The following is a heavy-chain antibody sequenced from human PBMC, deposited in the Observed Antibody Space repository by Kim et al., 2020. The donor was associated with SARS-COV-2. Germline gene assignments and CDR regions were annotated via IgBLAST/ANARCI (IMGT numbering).Heavy chain of an antibody. D-gene: IGHD6-19*01. CDR1: GFFVSSNY. J-gene: IGHJ6*03. V-gene: IGHV3-53*01. CDR3: SGGDGIAGGWCCFYYL. CDR2: VYSGGST. Sequence: GGSLRLSCAASGFFVSSNYMCWVRQAPGKGLEWVSVVYSGGSTYYAASAMGRLTISRDDSKNTLHLQLVSMRAEDSAAEYCSGGDGIAGGWCCFYYL.